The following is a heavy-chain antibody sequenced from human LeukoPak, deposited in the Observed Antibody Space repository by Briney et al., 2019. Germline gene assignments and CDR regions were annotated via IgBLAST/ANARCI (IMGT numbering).Heavy chain of an antibody. J-gene: IGHJ4*02. V-gene: IGHV1-18*01. CDR2: ISAYNGNT. CDR3: AMVRGASYFDY. Sequence: ASVKVSFKASGHTFTIYGISWVRQAPGQGLEWMGWISAYNGNTNYAQKLQGRVTMTTDTSTSTAYMELRSLRSDDTAVYYCAMVRGASYFDYWGQGTLVTVSS. CDR1: GHTFTIYG. D-gene: IGHD3-10*01.